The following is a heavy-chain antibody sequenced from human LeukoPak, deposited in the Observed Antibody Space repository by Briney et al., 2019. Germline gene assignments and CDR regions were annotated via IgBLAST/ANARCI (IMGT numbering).Heavy chain of an antibody. V-gene: IGHV1-69*13. CDR3: AREGYYYGSGSYEGYFDY. CDR1: GGTFSSYA. CDR2: IIPIFGTA. Sequence: SVKVSCKASGGTFSSYAISWVRQAPGQGLEWMGGIIPIFGTANYAQKFQGRVPITADESTSTAYMELSSLRSEDTAVYYCAREGYYYGSGSYEGYFDYWGQGTLVTVSS. D-gene: IGHD3-10*01. J-gene: IGHJ4*02.